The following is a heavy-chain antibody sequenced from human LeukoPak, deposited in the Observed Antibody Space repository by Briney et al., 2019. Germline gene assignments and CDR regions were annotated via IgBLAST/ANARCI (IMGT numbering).Heavy chain of an antibody. J-gene: IGHJ6*02. Sequence: PGGPLRSSFAAFGFTLSTTSMTWFAQAPGKGLDWLANITQVGSEKYYVHSVKGRSTISTDNTTNSIYLQIACLRAEHTAAYYCARDVDYYYGMDVWGQGTTVTVS. CDR1: GFTLSTTS. CDR3: ARDVDYYYGMDV. CDR2: ITQVGSEK. V-gene: IGHV3-7*04.